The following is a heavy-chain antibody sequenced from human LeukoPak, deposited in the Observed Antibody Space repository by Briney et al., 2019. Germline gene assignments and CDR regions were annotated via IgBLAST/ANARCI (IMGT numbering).Heavy chain of an antibody. J-gene: IGHJ4*02. CDR2: ISAYNGST. V-gene: IGHV1-18*01. D-gene: IGHD6-13*01. CDR3: ARSPPALAAAGNFDY. CDR1: GYTFTSYG. Sequence: ASVKVSCKASGYTFTSYGISWVRQAPGQGLEWMGWISAYNGSTNYAQKLQGRVTMTTDTSTSTACMELRSLRSDDTAVYYCARSPPALAAAGNFDYWGQGTLVTVSS.